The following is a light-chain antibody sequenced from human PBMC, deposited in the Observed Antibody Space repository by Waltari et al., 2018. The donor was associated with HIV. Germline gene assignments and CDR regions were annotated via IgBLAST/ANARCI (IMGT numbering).Light chain of an antibody. CDR2: GAS. CDR1: QYISSN. V-gene: IGKV3-11*01. CDR3: HQRRDWPPSVS. J-gene: IGKJ4*01. Sequence: ELVLTQSPVTLSLSTGERATLSCRASQYISSNLAWYPQKPGQAPRLLISGASNRAAGIPARCSGSGSGTDFTLTITSLEPEDFAVEYWHQRRDWPPSVSFGGGTKVEIK.